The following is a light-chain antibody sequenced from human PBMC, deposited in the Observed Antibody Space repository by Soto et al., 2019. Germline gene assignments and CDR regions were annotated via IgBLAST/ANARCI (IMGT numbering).Light chain of an antibody. Sequence: MTQSPATLSVSPGDGATLSCRASQSVDSNLAWYQQKPGKAPNLLIYDASTLESGGPSGFSGSGSGTEFTLTISSLQPDDSATYYCQQYNSYPYTFGQGTKLEIK. J-gene: IGKJ2*01. CDR1: QSVDSN. V-gene: IGKV1-5*01. CDR2: DAS. CDR3: QQYNSYPYT.